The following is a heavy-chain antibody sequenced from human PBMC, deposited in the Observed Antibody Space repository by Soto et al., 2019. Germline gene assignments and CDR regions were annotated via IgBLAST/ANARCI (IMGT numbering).Heavy chain of an antibody. CDR3: ARERTTVTRSSAPLNSSGARNYGMAV. V-gene: IGHV1-18*01. Sequence: ASVKVSCKASGYTFTSYGISWVRQAPGQGLEWMGWISAYNGNTNYAQKLQGRVTMTTDTSTSTAYMELRSLRSDDTAVYYCARERTTVTRSSAPLNSSGARNYGMAVWGQGTTVTVS. CDR2: ISAYNGNT. J-gene: IGHJ6*02. D-gene: IGHD4-17*01. CDR1: GYTFTSYG.